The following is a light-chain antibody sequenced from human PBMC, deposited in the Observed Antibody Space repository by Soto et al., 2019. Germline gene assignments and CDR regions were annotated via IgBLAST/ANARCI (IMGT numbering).Light chain of an antibody. Sequence: EVLLTQSPATLSLSPGERATLSCRASQNVNTYLTWYQHKPGQAPRLLISDASNRATGIPARFSGSGSGTDFTLTISSLEPKDFAVYYCQQRDNWPPTFGPGTTVDI. V-gene: IGKV3-11*01. CDR2: DAS. CDR1: QNVNTY. J-gene: IGKJ3*01. CDR3: QQRDNWPPT.